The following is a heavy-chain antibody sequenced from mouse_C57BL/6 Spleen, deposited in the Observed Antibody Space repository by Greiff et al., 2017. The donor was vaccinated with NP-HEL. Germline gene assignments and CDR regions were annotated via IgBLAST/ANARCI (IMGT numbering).Heavy chain of an antibody. Sequence: QVQLQQPGAELVKPGASVKLSCKASGYTFTSYWMHWVKQRPGQGLEWIGMIHPNSGSTNYNEKFKSKATLTVDKSSSTAYMQLSSLTSEDSAVYYCARPYITGGFAYWGQGTLVTVSA. CDR2: IHPNSGST. J-gene: IGHJ3*01. CDR1: GYTFTSYW. V-gene: IGHV1-64*01. D-gene: IGHD2-10*01. CDR3: ARPYITGGFAY.